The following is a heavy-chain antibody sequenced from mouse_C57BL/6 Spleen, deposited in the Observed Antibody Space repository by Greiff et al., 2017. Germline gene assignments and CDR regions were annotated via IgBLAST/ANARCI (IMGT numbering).Heavy chain of an antibody. Sequence: VKLQQPGAELVKPGASVKVSCKASGYTFTSYWMHWVKQRPGQGLEWIGRIHPSDSDTNYNQKFKGKATLTVDKSSSTAYMQLSSLTSEDSAVYYCAMGNYDYLAWFAYWGQGTLVTVSA. D-gene: IGHD2-4*01. J-gene: IGHJ3*01. CDR2: IHPSDSDT. CDR3: AMGNYDYLAWFAY. V-gene: IGHV1-74*01. CDR1: GYTFTSYW.